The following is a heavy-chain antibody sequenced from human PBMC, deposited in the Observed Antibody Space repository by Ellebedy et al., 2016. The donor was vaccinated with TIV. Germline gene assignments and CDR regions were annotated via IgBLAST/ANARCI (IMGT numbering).Heavy chain of an antibody. D-gene: IGHD6-13*01. J-gene: IGHJ6*02. CDR1: GFTFSSYA. CDR3: ARDLRVPPSAAAGKYYYYGMDV. V-gene: IGHV3-48*03. Sequence: PGGSLRLSCAASGFTFSSYAMSRVRQAPGKGLEWVSYISSSGSTIYYADSVKGRFTISRDNAKNSLYLQMNSLRAEDTAVYYCARDLRVPPSAAAGKYYYYGMDVWGQGTTVTVSS. CDR2: ISSSGSTI.